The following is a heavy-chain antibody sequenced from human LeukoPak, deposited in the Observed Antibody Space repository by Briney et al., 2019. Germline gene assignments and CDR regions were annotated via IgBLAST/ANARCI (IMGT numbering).Heavy chain of an antibody. CDR1: GGSFSGFY. CDR3: ARGIVNTAVAGTFGY. V-gene: IGHV4-34*01. J-gene: IGHJ4*02. Sequence: SETLSLTCAVYGGSFSGFYWSWIRQPPGKGLEWIGEINHSGSTNYNPSLKSRVTISVDTSKNQFSLMLSSVTAADTAVYYCARGIVNTAVAGTFGYWGQGTLVTVSS. CDR2: INHSGST. D-gene: IGHD6-19*01.